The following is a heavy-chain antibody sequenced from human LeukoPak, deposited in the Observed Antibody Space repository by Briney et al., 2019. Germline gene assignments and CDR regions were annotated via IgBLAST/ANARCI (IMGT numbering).Heavy chain of an antibody. Sequence: ASVTVSCTASGYTFTSYAMHWVRQAPGQGLEWMGWINPNTGGTNFAQKFQGRVTMTRDTSISTAYMELSRLRSDDTAVYYCARVTVLRDFWSVSFDPWGQGTLVTVSS. J-gene: IGHJ5*02. V-gene: IGHV1-2*02. CDR1: GYTFTSYA. D-gene: IGHD3-3*01. CDR3: ARVTVLRDFWSVSFDP. CDR2: INPNTGGT.